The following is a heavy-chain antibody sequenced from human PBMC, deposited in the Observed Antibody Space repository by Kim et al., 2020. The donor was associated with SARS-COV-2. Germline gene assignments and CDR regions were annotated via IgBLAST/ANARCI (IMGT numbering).Heavy chain of an antibody. V-gene: IGHV4-59*01. CDR1: GGSISSYY. J-gene: IGHJ5*02. Sequence: SETLSLTCTVSGGSISSYYWSWIRQPPGKGLGWIGYIYYSGSTNYNPSLKSRVTISVDTSKNQFSLKLSSVTAADTAVYYCARVPTPKRIAAAGGGWFDPWGQGTLVTVSS. D-gene: IGHD6-13*01. CDR2: IYYSGST. CDR3: ARVPTPKRIAAAGGGWFDP.